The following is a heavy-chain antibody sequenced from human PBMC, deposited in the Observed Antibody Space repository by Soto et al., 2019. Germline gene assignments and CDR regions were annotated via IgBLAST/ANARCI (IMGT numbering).Heavy chain of an antibody. V-gene: IGHV4-61*08. CDR3: ARSYYDSTGFAVDP. CDR1: GGSISSGGYS. D-gene: IGHD3-22*01. J-gene: IGHJ5*02. CDR2: MYFGGSF. Sequence: SETLSLTCAVSGGSISSGGYSWSWIRQPPGKGLEWIGFMYFGGSFNYNPSPSSRVTLSVETSKNQFSMKVTSVTASDTAVYYCARSYYDSTGFAVDPWGQGTLVTVSS.